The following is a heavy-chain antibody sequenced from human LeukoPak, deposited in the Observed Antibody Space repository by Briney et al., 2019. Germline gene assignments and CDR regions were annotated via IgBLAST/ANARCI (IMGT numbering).Heavy chain of an antibody. CDR3: ARPDYYGSGSYYNNHYYMDV. D-gene: IGHD3-10*01. J-gene: IGHJ6*03. Sequence: GGSLRLSCAASGFTFSSYEMNWVRQAPGKGLEWVSYISSSGSTIYYADSVKGRFTISRDNAKNSLYLQMNSLRAEDTAVYYCARPDYYGSGSYYNNHYYMDVWGKGTTVTISS. V-gene: IGHV3-48*03. CDR1: GFTFSSYE. CDR2: ISSSGSTI.